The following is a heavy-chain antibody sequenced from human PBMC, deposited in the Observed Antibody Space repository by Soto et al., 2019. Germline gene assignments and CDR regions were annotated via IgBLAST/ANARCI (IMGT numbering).Heavy chain of an antibody. J-gene: IGHJ4*02. CDR2: TYYSGTT. Sequence: QVQLQESGPGLVKPSQTLSLTCTVSGGSISSYNYYWSWIRQPPGKGLEWIGYTYYSGTTYYNPSLNSRVTISVDTSKNQFSLKLRSVTAADTAVYYCAREFRYCRSGSCYYFDYWGQGTLVTVSS. CDR1: GGSISSYNYY. D-gene: IGHD2-15*01. CDR3: AREFRYCRSGSCYYFDY. V-gene: IGHV4-30-4*01.